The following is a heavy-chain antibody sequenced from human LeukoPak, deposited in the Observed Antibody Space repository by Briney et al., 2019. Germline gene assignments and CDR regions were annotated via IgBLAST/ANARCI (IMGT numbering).Heavy chain of an antibody. D-gene: IGHD6-6*01. Sequence: PSETLSLTCAVSSYSISSGYYWGWIRQPPGKGLEWIGSIYHSGSTYYNPSLESRVTISVDTSKNQFSLKLSSVTAADTAVYCCARHGSSYSSSSYYMDVWGKGTTVTVSS. CDR1: SYSISSGYY. CDR3: ARHGSSYSSSSYYMDV. J-gene: IGHJ6*03. CDR2: IYHSGST. V-gene: IGHV4-38-2*01.